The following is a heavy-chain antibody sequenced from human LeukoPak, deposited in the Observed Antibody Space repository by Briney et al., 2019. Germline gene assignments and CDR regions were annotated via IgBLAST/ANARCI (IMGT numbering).Heavy chain of an antibody. Sequence: EGSLRLSCAASGFTFSSYSMNWVRQAPGKGLEWVSSISSSSSYIYYADSVKGRFTISRDNAKNSLYLQMNSLRAEDTAVYYCARARIYCSGGSCFDYYYYGMDVWGKGTTVTVSS. CDR2: ISSSSSYI. CDR3: ARARIYCSGGSCFDYYYYGMDV. V-gene: IGHV3-21*01. CDR1: GFTFSSYS. D-gene: IGHD2-15*01. J-gene: IGHJ6*04.